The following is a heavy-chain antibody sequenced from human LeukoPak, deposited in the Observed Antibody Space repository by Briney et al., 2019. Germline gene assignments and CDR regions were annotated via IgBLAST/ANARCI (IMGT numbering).Heavy chain of an antibody. CDR3: ARGRYCDSTNCPYEGGFYYMDV. V-gene: IGHV4-34*01. J-gene: IGHJ6*03. Sequence: PSETLSLTCAVYGESFSGYHWSWIRQTPGKGLEWIGKIDHTGSTIYNPFLKSRLTISVDTPKNQFSLELSSVTAADTAVYYCARGRYCDSTNCPYEGGFYYMDVWGKGTTVIVSS. CDR2: IDHTGST. CDR1: GESFSGYH. D-gene: IGHD2-2*01.